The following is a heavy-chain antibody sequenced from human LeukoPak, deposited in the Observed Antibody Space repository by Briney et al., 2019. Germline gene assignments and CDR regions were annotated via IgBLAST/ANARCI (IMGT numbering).Heavy chain of an antibody. Sequence: PSQTLSLTCTVSGGSISSGSYYWSWIRQPAGKGLEWIGRIYTSGSTNYNPSLKSRVTISVDTSKNQSSLKLSSVTAADTAVYYCSSGGLDYYYMDVWGKGTTVTVSS. CDR1: GGSISSGSYY. J-gene: IGHJ6*03. D-gene: IGHD3-10*01. V-gene: IGHV4-61*02. CDR2: IYTSGST. CDR3: SSGGLDYYYMDV.